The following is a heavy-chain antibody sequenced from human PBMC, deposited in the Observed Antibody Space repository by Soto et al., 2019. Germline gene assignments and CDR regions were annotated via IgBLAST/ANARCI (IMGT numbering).Heavy chain of an antibody. CDR1: GGSFSGYY. V-gene: IGHV4-34*01. CDR3: ARSGGQYYYYYYYMDV. Sequence: SETLSLTCAVYGGSFSGYYWSWIRQPPGKGLEWIGEINHSGSTNYNPSLKSRVTISVDTSKNQFSLKLSSVTAADTAVYYCARSGGQYYYYYYYMDVWGKGTTVTVSS. D-gene: IGHD2-8*02. J-gene: IGHJ6*03. CDR2: INHSGST.